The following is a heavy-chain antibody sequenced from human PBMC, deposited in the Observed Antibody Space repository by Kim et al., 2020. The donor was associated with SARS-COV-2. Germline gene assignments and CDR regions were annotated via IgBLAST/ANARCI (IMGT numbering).Heavy chain of an antibody. V-gene: IGHV4-34*01. CDR3: ARARRLVPAVYYYYGMDV. J-gene: IGHJ6*02. D-gene: IGHD2-2*01. Sequence: SETLSLTCAVYGGSFSGYYWSWIRQPPGKGLEWIGEINHSGSTNYNPSLKSRVTISVDTSKNQFSLKLSSVTAADTAVYYCARARRLVPAVYYYYGMDVWGQGTTVTVSS. CDR2: INHSGST. CDR1: GGSFSGYY.